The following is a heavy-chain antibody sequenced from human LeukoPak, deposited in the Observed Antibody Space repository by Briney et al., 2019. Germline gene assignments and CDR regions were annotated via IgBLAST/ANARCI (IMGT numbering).Heavy chain of an antibody. J-gene: IGHJ6*03. D-gene: IGHD5-18*01. Sequence: ASVKVSCKASGGTFSSYAISWVRQAPGQGLEWMGGIIPIFGTANYAQKFQGRVTITRNTSISTAYMELSSLRSEDTAVYYCARGGPYSYGKYYYYYYMDVWGKGTTVTVSS. CDR2: IIPIFGTA. V-gene: IGHV1-69*05. CDR1: GGTFSSYA. CDR3: ARGGPYSYGKYYYYYYMDV.